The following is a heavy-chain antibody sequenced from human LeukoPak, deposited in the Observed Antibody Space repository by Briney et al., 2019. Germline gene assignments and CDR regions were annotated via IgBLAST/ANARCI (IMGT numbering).Heavy chain of an antibody. D-gene: IGHD5-24*01. V-gene: IGHV3-7*01. Sequence: GGSLRLSCAASGLTFSSYSMNWVRQAPGKGLEWVANIKQDGGEKYYVDSVKGRFTVSRDNAKNSLYLQMNSLRVEDTAVYYCARVQDGSATWYEYLQHWGQGTLVTVSS. CDR2: IKQDGGEK. CDR1: GLTFSSYS. J-gene: IGHJ1*01. CDR3: ARVQDGSATWYEYLQH.